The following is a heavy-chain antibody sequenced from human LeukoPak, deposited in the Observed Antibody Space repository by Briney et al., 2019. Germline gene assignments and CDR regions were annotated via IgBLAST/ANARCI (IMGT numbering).Heavy chain of an antibody. D-gene: IGHD2-15*01. CDR1: GFPFSTYS. V-gene: IGHV3-48*04. CDR2: IDSSGTTI. CDR3: AKDMCSGGSCYIDY. Sequence: GGSLRLSCAASGFPFSTYSMNWVRQAPGKGLEWISYIDSSGTTIYYADSVKGRFTISRDNAKNSLYLQMNSLRAEDTALYYCAKDMCSGGSCYIDYWGQGTLVTVSS. J-gene: IGHJ4*02.